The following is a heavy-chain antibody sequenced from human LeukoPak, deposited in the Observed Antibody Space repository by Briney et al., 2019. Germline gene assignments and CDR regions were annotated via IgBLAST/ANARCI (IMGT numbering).Heavy chain of an antibody. CDR3: ARDRREPLLDY. CDR2: IYYSGIT. Sequence: SETLSHTCTVSGGSISSSSYYWGWIRQPPGKGLEWIGIIYYSGITSYNPSLKSRVTISVDTSKNQFSLKLSSVTAADTAVYYCARDRREPLLDYWGQGTLVTVSS. J-gene: IGHJ4*02. CDR1: GGSISSSSYY. V-gene: IGHV4-39*01. D-gene: IGHD1-26*01.